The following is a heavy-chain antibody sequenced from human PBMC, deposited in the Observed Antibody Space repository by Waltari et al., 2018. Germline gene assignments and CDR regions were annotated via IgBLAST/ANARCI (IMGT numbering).Heavy chain of an antibody. V-gene: IGHV3-30-3*01. J-gene: IGHJ4*02. D-gene: IGHD3-3*01. CDR3: LSGDFRF. CDR2: TSNDGANK. Sequence: QVQLVESGGGVVQPGRSLRLYCVASGFTFTKYPMHWVRQAPGKGLEWVAVTSNDGANKHYTESVKGRFIISRDNSKSTLDLQMNSLRIEDTAVYFCLSGDFRFWGQGTLVTVSP. CDR1: GFTFTKYP.